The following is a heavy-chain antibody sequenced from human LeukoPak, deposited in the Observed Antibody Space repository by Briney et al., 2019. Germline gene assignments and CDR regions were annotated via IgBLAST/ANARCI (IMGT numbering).Heavy chain of an antibody. D-gene: IGHD3-22*01. J-gene: IGHJ5*02. CDR3: ARSESSGLNWFDP. CDR2: ISYDGSNK. Sequence: GGSLKLSCAASGFTFSSYGMHWVRQAPGKGLEWVAVISYDGSNKYYADSVKGRFTISRDNSKNTLYLQMNSLRAEDTAVYYCARSESSGLNWFDPWGQGTLVTVSS. V-gene: IGHV3-30*03. CDR1: GFTFSSYG.